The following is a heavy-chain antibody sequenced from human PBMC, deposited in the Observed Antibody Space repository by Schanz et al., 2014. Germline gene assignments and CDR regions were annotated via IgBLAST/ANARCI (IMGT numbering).Heavy chain of an antibody. D-gene: IGHD2-2*01. CDR1: GFIVSSTY. Sequence: EVQLVESGGDLVQPGGSQRLSCAASGFIVSSTYMTWVRQAPGKGLEWVSIIYSGVSTYYADSVKGRFTISRDNSKNTVYLQMNSLRGEDTAVYYCAKDYQDCSSTSCYLWENYYMDVWGKGTTVTVSS. CDR2: IYSGVST. J-gene: IGHJ6*03. V-gene: IGHV3-66*01. CDR3: AKDYQDCSSTSCYLWENYYMDV.